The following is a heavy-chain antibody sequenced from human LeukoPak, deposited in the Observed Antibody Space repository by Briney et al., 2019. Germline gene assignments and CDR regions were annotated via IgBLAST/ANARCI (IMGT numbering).Heavy chain of an antibody. J-gene: IGHJ3*02. CDR2: IYSTEGT. D-gene: IGHD6-13*01. CDR3: ARKVATPGSGFDI. V-gene: IGHV4-28*01. CDR1: GGSISSNNW. Sequence: SGALSLPFDVSGGSISSNNWWGWVRQPPGKGLEWVGFIYSTEGTHYNPSLKSRATISVDTSKNQFSLRLTSVTAVDTALYYCARKVATPGSGFDIWGQGTMVTVSS.